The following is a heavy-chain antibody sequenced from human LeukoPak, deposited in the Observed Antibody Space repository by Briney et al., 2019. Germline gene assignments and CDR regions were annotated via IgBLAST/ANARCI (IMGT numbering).Heavy chain of an antibody. J-gene: IGHJ4*02. Sequence: PSETLSLTCTVSGGSIGSSNYYWVWIRQPPGKGLEWIGYIYYSGSTNYNPSLKSRVTISVDTSKNQFSLKLSSVTAADTAVYYCASNYYGSGSLDYWGQGNLVTVSS. CDR1: GGSIGSSNYY. CDR2: IYYSGST. D-gene: IGHD3-10*01. CDR3: ASNYYGSGSLDY. V-gene: IGHV4-61*05.